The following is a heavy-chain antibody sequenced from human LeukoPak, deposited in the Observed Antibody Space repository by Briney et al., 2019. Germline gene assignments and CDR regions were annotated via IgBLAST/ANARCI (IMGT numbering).Heavy chain of an antibody. V-gene: IGHV4-59*01. CDR1: GGSISSYY. CDR2: IYYSGST. D-gene: IGHD3-9*01. CDR3: ARGNDILTGYSAFDI. J-gene: IGHJ3*02. Sequence: PSETLSLTCTVSGGSISSYYWSWIRQPPGKGLEWIGYIYYSGSTNYNPSLKSRVTISVDASKNQFSLKLSSVTAADTAVYYCARGNDILTGYSAFDIWGQGTMVTVSS.